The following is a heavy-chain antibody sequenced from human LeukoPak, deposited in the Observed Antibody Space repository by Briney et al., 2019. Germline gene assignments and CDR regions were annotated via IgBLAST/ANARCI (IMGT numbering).Heavy chain of an antibody. J-gene: IGHJ4*02. D-gene: IGHD4-17*01. CDR2: IYYSGST. V-gene: IGHV4-59*01. CDR1: GGSISSYY. Sequence: SETLSLTCTVSGGSISSYYWSWIRQPPGKGLEWIGYIYYSGSTNYNPSHKSRVTISVDTSKNQFSLKLSSVTAADTAVYYCARGYGDYDYWGQGTLVTVSS. CDR3: ARGYGDYDY.